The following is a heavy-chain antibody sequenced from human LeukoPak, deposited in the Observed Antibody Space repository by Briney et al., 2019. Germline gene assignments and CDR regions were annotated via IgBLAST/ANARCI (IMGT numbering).Heavy chain of an antibody. Sequence: GGSLRLSCAVSGFTLSSYNMNWVRQAPGKGLEWVSYIRNSGNTIYYADSVKGRFTISRDPAKNSLYLQMNSLRAEDTAVYYCARTLGYSYGDYFDYWGQGTLVTVSS. CDR2: IRNSGNTI. CDR1: GFTLSSYN. CDR3: ARTLGYSYGDYFDY. V-gene: IGHV3-48*01. D-gene: IGHD5-18*01. J-gene: IGHJ4*02.